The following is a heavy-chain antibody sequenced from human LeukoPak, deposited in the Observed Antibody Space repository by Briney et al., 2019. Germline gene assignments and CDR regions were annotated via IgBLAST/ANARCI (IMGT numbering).Heavy chain of an antibody. Sequence: GGSLRLSCAASGFTFSNFWMSWVRQAPGKGLEWVAVISYDGSNKYYADSVKGRFTISRDNSKNTPYLQMNSLRAEDTAVYYCAKENYGDYGFDYWGQGTLVTVSS. CDR1: GFTFSNFW. V-gene: IGHV3-30*18. J-gene: IGHJ4*02. D-gene: IGHD4-17*01. CDR2: ISYDGSNK. CDR3: AKENYGDYGFDY.